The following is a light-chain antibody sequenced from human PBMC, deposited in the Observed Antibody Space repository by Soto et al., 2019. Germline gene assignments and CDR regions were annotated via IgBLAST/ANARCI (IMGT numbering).Light chain of an antibody. CDR2: KAS. V-gene: IGKV1-5*03. CDR1: QSISSW. Sequence: DIQMTQSPSTLSASVGDRFTITCRASQSISSWLAWYQQKPGKAPKLLIYKASSLESGVPSRFSGSGSGTEFTLTISSLQPDDFATYYCQQYNSYLITFGHGTRLEIK. J-gene: IGKJ5*01. CDR3: QQYNSYLIT.